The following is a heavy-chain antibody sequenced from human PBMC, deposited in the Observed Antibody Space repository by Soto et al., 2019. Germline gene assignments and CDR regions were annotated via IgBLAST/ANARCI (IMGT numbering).Heavy chain of an antibody. Sequence: ASVKVSCKASGYTFTSYGISWVRQAPGQGLEWMGWISAYNGNTNYAQKRQGRVTMTTDTSTSTAYMELRSLRSDDTAVYYCARDRDIAAAGIDYYYGMDVWGQGTTGTVSS. J-gene: IGHJ6*02. CDR3: ARDRDIAAAGIDYYYGMDV. CDR2: ISAYNGNT. V-gene: IGHV1-18*04. CDR1: GYTFTSYG. D-gene: IGHD6-13*01.